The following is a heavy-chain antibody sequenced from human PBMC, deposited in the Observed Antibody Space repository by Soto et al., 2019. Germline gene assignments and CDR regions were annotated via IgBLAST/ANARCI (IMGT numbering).Heavy chain of an antibody. D-gene: IGHD2-2*01. Sequence: PSQTLSLTCAISGDSVSSNSATWNWIRQSPSRGLEWLGRTYYRSKWYTDYALSVKRRLTINPDTSKNLFSLRLNSVTPDDTAVYYCARENGAAAQAHYYYGMDVWGQGTTVTVSS. CDR3: ARENGAAAQAHYYYGMDV. CDR1: GDSVSSNSAT. J-gene: IGHJ6*02. V-gene: IGHV6-1*01. CDR2: TYYRSKWYT.